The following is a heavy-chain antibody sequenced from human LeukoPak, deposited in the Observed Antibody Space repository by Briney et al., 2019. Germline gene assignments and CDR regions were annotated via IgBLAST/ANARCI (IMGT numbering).Heavy chain of an antibody. CDR2: ISYDGGNE. V-gene: IGHV3-33*01. J-gene: IGHJ4*02. Sequence: GGSLRLSCAASGFTFSSWGMHWVRQAPGKGLEWVAVISYDGGNEYYADSVKGRLTISRDNSRNTLYLQLNSLRAEDTAVYYCARDSPRGAHLEYWGQGTLVTASS. CDR1: GFTFSSWG. CDR3: ARDSPRGAHLEY.